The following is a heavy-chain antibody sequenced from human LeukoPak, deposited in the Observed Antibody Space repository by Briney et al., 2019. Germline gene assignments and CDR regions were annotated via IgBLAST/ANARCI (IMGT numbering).Heavy chain of an antibody. Sequence: ASVKVSCKASGYTFTSYCMHWVRQAPGQGLEWMGIINPSGGSTSYARKFQGRVTMTRDTSTSTVYMELSSLRSEDTAVYYCARVGSGSYYNRKFDYWGQGTLVTVSS. D-gene: IGHD3-10*01. CDR1: GYTFTSYC. J-gene: IGHJ4*02. CDR3: ARVGSGSYYNRKFDY. V-gene: IGHV1-46*01. CDR2: INPSGGST.